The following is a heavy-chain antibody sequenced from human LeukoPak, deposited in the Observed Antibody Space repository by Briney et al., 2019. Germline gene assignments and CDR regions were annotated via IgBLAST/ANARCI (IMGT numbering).Heavy chain of an antibody. D-gene: IGHD5-18*01. J-gene: IGHJ4*02. Sequence: GGTLRLSCAASGFTFSSYAMHWVRQAPGKGLEWVAVISYDGSNKYYADSVKGRFTISRDNSKNTLYLQMNSLRAEDTAVYYCAKDLDAYSYGPRGIDYWGQGTLVTVSS. CDR1: GFTFSSYA. V-gene: IGHV3-30*04. CDR3: AKDLDAYSYGPRGIDY. CDR2: ISYDGSNK.